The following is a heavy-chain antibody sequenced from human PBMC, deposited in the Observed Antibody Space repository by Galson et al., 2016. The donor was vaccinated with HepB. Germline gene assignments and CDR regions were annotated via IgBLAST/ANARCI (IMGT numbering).Heavy chain of an antibody. CDR3: AKGLYNDFWSGFPPYYDYVMDV. V-gene: IGHV3-23*01. D-gene: IGHD3-3*01. J-gene: IGHJ6*02. CDR1: GFAFSNYA. Sequence: SLRLSCAASGFAFSNYAMTWVRQIPGRRLEWVAGTSSSANSIYYADSVKGRFAISRDNSKNSLFLHVSSLSSEDTAVYYCAKGLYNDFWSGFPPYYDYVMDVWGQGTTVTVSS. CDR2: TSSSANSI.